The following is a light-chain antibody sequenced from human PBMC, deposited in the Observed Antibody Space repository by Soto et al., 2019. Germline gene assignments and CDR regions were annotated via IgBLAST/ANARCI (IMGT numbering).Light chain of an antibody. CDR2: EVN. J-gene: IGLJ1*01. CDR1: TSDVGGYDV. Sequence: QSALTQPASVSGSPGQSITISCSGTTSDVGGYDVVSWYQQHPGKAPKLMIFEVNQRPSGVSDRFSGSKSGNTASLTISGLQAEDEADYYCFSHRGGDSHVFGTGTKVTVL. V-gene: IGLV2-23*02. CDR3: FSHRGGDSHV.